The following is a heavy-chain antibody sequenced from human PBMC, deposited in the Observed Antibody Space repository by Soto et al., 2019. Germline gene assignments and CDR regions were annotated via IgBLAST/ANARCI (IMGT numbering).Heavy chain of an antibody. D-gene: IGHD3-16*01. CDR2: IYYTGTT. Sequence: QVQLQESGPGLVKPSETLSLTCTVSSGSISNYYWNCIRQSPGKGLEWIGYIYYTGTTTYNPPLQRRVTISVDTYKNQFSLQLSSVTAADTDVYYCGRLGGVGAYTNDASEIWGQGTRVTVSS. CDR3: GRLGGVGAYTNDASEI. CDR1: SGSISNYY. J-gene: IGHJ3*02. V-gene: IGHV4-59*01.